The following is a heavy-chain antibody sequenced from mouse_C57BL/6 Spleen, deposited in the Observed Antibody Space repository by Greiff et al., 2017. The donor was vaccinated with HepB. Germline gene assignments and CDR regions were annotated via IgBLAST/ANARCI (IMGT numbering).Heavy chain of an antibody. CDR1: GYTFTSYW. Sequence: QVQLKQPGAELVMPGASVKLSCKASGYTFTSYWMHWVKQRPGQGLEWIGEIDPSDSYTNYNQKFKGKSTLTVDKSSSTAYMQLSSLTSEDSAVYYCARGGSGYSFAYWGQGTLVTVSA. D-gene: IGHD3-2*02. J-gene: IGHJ3*01. CDR2: IDPSDSYT. V-gene: IGHV1-69*01. CDR3: ARGGSGYSFAY.